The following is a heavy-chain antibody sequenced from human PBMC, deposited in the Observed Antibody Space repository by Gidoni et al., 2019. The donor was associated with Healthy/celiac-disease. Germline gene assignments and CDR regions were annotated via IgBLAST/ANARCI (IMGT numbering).Heavy chain of an antibody. D-gene: IGHD3-22*01. V-gene: IGHV3-11*05. Sequence: QVQLVESGGGLVKPGGSLRLSCAASGFTFSDYYMSWIGQAPGKGRECVSYISKSSSYTNYADSVKGRFTISRDNAKNSLYLQMNSLRAEDTAVYYCAREYYYDSSGYHPETYYYYGMDVWGQGTTVTVSS. J-gene: IGHJ6*02. CDR2: ISKSSSYT. CDR1: GFTFSDYY. CDR3: AREYYYDSSGYHPETYYYYGMDV.